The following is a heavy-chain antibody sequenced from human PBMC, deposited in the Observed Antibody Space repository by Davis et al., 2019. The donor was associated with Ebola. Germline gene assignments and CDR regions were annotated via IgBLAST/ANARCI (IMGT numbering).Heavy chain of an antibody. CDR1: GFTFSSYA. V-gene: IGHV3-23*01. D-gene: IGHD5-24*01. CDR2: IGPTATTT. Sequence: GESLKISCAASGFTFSSYAMSWVRQAPGKGLEWVSGIGPTATTTHYADSVKGRFTISRDNSKNTLYLQMNSLRAEDTAIYYGAKLNDGWIRPNWFDPWGQGTLVTVSS. J-gene: IGHJ5*02. CDR3: AKLNDGWIRPNWFDP.